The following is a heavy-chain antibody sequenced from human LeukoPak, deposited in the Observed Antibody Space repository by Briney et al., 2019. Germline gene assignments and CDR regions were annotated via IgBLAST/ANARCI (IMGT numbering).Heavy chain of an antibody. J-gene: IGHJ6*02. D-gene: IGHD4-17*01. CDR3: ARDDDGDYGVGPGMDV. V-gene: IGHV1-69*13. CDR2: IIPIFGTA. Sequence: ASVKVSCKASGGTFSSYAISWVRQAPGQGLEWMGGIIPIFGTANYAQKFQGRVTIAADESTSTAYMELSSLRSEDTAVYYCARDDDGDYGVGPGMDVWGQGTTVTVSS. CDR1: GGTFSSYA.